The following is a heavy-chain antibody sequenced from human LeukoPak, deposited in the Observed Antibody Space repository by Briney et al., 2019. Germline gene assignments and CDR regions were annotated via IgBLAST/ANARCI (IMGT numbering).Heavy chain of an antibody. Sequence: SETLSLTCSVSGASISSHYWSWIRQPPGKGLEWIGYIHYSGSTNCNPSLKSRVTISLDTSKNQFSLKLSSVTAADTAVYYCARLEEVATTGFYDMDVWGQGTTVTVSS. V-gene: IGHV4-59*08. D-gene: IGHD5-24*01. CDR1: GASISSHY. J-gene: IGHJ6*02. CDR3: ARLEEVATTGFYDMDV. CDR2: IHYSGST.